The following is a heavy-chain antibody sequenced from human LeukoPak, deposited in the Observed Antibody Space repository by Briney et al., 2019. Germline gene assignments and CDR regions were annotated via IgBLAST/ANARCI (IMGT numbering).Heavy chain of an antibody. Sequence: ASVKVSCKASGGTFSSYAISWVRQAPGQGLEWMGGIIPIFGTANYAQKFQGRVTITADESTSTAYMELSSLRSEDTAVYYCAAVVPAVMGYFDYWGQGTLVTVSS. D-gene: IGHD2-2*01. CDR1: GGTFSSYA. V-gene: IGHV1-69*13. CDR3: AAVVPAVMGYFDY. J-gene: IGHJ4*02. CDR2: IIPIFGTA.